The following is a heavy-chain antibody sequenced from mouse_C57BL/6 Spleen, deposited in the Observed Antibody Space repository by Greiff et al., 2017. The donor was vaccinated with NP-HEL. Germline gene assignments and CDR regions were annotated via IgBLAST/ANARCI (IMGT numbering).Heavy chain of an antibody. D-gene: IGHD1-1*01. CDR2: INYDGSST. CDR3: ARDTGDSLGDY. CDR1: GFTFSDYY. J-gene: IGHJ4*01. V-gene: IGHV5-16*01. Sequence: EVQLVESEGGLVQPGSSMKLSCTASGFTFSDYYMAWVRQVPEKGLEWVANINYDGSSTYYLDSLKSRFIISRDNAKNILYLQMSSLKSEDTATYYCARDTGDSLGDYWGQGTSVTVSS.